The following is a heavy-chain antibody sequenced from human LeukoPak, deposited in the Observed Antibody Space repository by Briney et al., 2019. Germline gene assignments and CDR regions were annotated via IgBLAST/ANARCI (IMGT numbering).Heavy chain of an antibody. V-gene: IGHV1-2*02. CDR3: TRMGGPDTTDDAFDI. Sequence: VASVKVSCKASGYTFTGYYMHWVRQAPGQGLEWMGWINPNSGGTNYAQKFQGRVTMTRDTSISTAYMELSRLRSDDTAVYYCTRMGGPDTTDDAFDIWGQGTMVTVSS. CDR2: INPNSGGT. J-gene: IGHJ3*02. D-gene: IGHD4-17*01. CDR1: GYTFTGYY.